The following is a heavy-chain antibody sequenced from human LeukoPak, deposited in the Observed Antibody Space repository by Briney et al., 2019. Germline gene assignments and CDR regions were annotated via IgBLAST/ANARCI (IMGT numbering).Heavy chain of an antibody. J-gene: IGHJ5*02. D-gene: IGHD1-26*01. V-gene: IGHV7-4-1*02. CDR1: GYTFTSYA. Sequence: ASVKVSCKASGYTFTSYAMNWARQAPGQGLEWMGWINTNTGNPTYAQGFTGRFVFSLDTSVSTAYLQISSLKAEDTAVYYCARRRIVGAPTQYNWFDPWGQGTLVTVSS. CDR3: ARRRIVGAPTQYNWFDP. CDR2: INTNTGNP.